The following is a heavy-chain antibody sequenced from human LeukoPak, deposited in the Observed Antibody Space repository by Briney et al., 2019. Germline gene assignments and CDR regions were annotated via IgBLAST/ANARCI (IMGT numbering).Heavy chain of an antibody. J-gene: IGHJ6*04. CDR1: GGSISSSNW. V-gene: IGHV4-4*02. CDR3: ARDWAGRGLLWFGELSYYYYGMDV. CDR2: IYHSGST. Sequence: SETLSLTCAVSGGSISSSNWWSWVRQPPGKGLDWIGEIYHSGSTNYNPSLKSRVTISVDKSKNQFSLKLSSVTAADTAVYYCARDWAGRGLLWFGELSYYYYGMDVWGKGTTVTISS. D-gene: IGHD3-10*01.